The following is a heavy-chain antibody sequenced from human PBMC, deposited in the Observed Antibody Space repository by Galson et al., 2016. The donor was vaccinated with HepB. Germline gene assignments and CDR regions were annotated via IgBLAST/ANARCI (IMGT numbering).Heavy chain of an antibody. D-gene: IGHD5-24*01. J-gene: IGHJ4*02. V-gene: IGHV3-13*05. CDR3: MVEDGLSGGFEY. CDR1: GFNFGSYA. Sequence: SLRLSCAASGFNFGSYAMPWVRQPTGKRLEWVSGIRATGVPFYADSVRGRFTISRDNAATSLYLQMTNMRDDDTSVYYCMVEDGLSGGFEYWGQGTLVTVSS. CDR2: IRATGVP.